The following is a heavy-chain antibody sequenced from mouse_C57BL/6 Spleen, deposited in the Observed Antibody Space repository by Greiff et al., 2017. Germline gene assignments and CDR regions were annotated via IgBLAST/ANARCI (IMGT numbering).Heavy chain of an antibody. J-gene: IGHJ2*01. CDR3: ARRDYGSYFDY. CDR1: GFTFSDYG. CDR2: ISSGSSTI. Sequence: EVKLVESGGGLVKPGGSLKLSCAASGFTFSDYGMHWVRQAPEKGLEWVAYISSGSSTIYYADTVKGRFTISRDNAKNTLFLQMTSLRSEDTAMYYCARRDYGSYFDYWGQGTTLTVSS. V-gene: IGHV5-17*01. D-gene: IGHD2-4*01.